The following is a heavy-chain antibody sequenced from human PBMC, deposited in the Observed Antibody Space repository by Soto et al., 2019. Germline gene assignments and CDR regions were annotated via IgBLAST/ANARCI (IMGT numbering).Heavy chain of an antibody. CDR3: EGVYDFWSALYGMDV. CDR1: GFTFSSYG. J-gene: IGHJ6*02. CDR2: IWYDGSNK. D-gene: IGHD3-3*01. Sequence: GGSLRLSCAASGFTFSSYGMHWVRQAPGKGLEWVAVIWYDGSNKYYADSVKGRFTISRDNSKNTLYLQMNSLRAEDTAVYYCEGVYDFWSALYGMDVWGQGTTVTVSS. V-gene: IGHV3-33*01.